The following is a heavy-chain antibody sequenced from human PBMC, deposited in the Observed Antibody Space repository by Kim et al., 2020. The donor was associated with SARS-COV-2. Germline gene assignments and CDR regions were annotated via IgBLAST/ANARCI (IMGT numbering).Heavy chain of an antibody. D-gene: IGHD5-18*01. J-gene: IGHJ4*02. V-gene: IGHV1-46*01. CDR2: INPSGGST. CDR3: ARDREWESRYSYGYLRIPGY. CDR1: GYTFTSYY. Sequence: ASVKVSCKASGYTFTSYYMHWVRQAPGQGLEWMGIINPSGGSTSYAQKFQGRVTMTRDTSTSTAYMELSSLRSEDTAVYYCARDREWESRYSYGYLRIPGYWGQGTLVTVSS.